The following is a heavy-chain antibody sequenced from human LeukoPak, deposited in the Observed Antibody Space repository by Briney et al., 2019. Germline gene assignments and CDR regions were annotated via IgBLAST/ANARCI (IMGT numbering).Heavy chain of an antibody. Sequence: ASVKVSCKASGGTFSSYAISWVRQAPGQGLEWMGGIIPIFGTANYAQKFQGRVTITTDESTSTAYMELSSLRSEDTAVYYCARNGLTSPRYCSSTSCYLPGGNWGQGTLVTVSS. D-gene: IGHD2-2*01. J-gene: IGHJ4*02. V-gene: IGHV1-69*05. CDR3: ARNGLTSPRYCSSTSCYLPGGN. CDR2: IIPIFGTA. CDR1: GGTFSSYA.